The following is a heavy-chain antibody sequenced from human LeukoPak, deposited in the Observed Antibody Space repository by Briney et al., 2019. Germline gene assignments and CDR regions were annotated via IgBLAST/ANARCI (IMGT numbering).Heavy chain of an antibody. CDR2: IGTDGDT. CDR1: GFSFSSYG. CDR3: AKEGDIAAGLDY. J-gene: IGHJ4*02. D-gene: IGHD6-13*01. Sequence: PGGSLRLSCAASGFSFSSYGMHWVRQPTGKGLEWVSAIGTDGDTYYSGSVKGRFTISRENAKNSLFLQMSSLRAGDTAVYYCAKEGDIAAGLDYWGQGTLVIVSS. V-gene: IGHV3-13*01.